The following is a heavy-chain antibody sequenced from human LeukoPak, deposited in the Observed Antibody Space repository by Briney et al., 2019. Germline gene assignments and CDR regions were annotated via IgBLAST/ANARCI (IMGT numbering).Heavy chain of an antibody. CDR2: ISGGGETT. CDR3: ARDYADYVGYFFFDY. J-gene: IGHJ4*02. V-gene: IGHV3-23*01. CDR1: GFTLNNSA. D-gene: IGHD4-17*01. Sequence: PGGSLRLSCAASGFTLNNSAMNWVRQAPGKGLEWVSSISGGGETTYYADSAKDRFTISRDNSQNTLYLQMNSLRAEDTAVYYCARDYADYVGYFFFDYWGQGTLVTVSS.